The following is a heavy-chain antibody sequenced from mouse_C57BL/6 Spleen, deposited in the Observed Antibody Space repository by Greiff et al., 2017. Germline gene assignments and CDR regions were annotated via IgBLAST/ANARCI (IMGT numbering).Heavy chain of an antibody. D-gene: IGHD1-1*01. V-gene: IGHV1-55*01. CDR1: GYTFTSYW. CDR3: ARGGYYYGSSGFDY. Sequence: VQLQQPGAELVKPGASVKMSCMASGYTFTSYWITWVKQRPGQGLEWIGDIYPGSGSTNYNEKFKSKATLTVDTSSSTAYMQLSSLTSEDSAVYYCARGGYYYGSSGFDYWGQGTTLTVSS. J-gene: IGHJ2*01. CDR2: IYPGSGST.